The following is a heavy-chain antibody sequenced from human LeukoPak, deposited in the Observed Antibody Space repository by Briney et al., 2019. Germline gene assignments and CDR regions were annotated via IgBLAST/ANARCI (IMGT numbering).Heavy chain of an antibody. J-gene: IGHJ3*02. CDR2: IYYSGST. V-gene: IGHV4-59*01. Sequence: SETLSLTCTVSGGSISSYYWSWIRQPPGKGLEWIGYIYYSGSTNYNPSLKSRVTISIDTSKNQFSLNLSSVTAADTAVYYCVREGWQWLVHAFDIWGQGTMVTGSS. CDR3: VREGWQWLVHAFDI. CDR1: GGSISSYY. D-gene: IGHD6-19*01.